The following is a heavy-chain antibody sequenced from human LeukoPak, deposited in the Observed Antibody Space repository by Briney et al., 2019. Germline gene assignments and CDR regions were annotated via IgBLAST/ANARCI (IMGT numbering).Heavy chain of an antibody. Sequence: SETLSLTCGVYGGSFSAYYWNWFLQPPGKGLEWIGEINHSGTTNYNPSLKSRVTISVDTSKTQFSLSLSSVTAADTAVYYCARGKSYYGSGTFDIWGQGTMVTVSS. J-gene: IGHJ3*02. CDR3: ARGKSYYGSGTFDI. CDR2: INHSGTT. V-gene: IGHV4-34*01. CDR1: GGSFSAYY. D-gene: IGHD3-10*01.